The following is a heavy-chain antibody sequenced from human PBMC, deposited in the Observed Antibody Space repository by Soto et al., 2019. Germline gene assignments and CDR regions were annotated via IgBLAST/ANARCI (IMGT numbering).Heavy chain of an antibody. Sequence: EVQLLESGGGLVQPGGSLRLSCAASGFTFSRYAMNWVRQAPGKGLEWVSVISGSGGSTYYADSVKGRFTISRDNSKNTLYLQMNSLRAEDTAVYYWARRSSGWYFDYWGQGTLVTVSS. V-gene: IGHV3-23*01. CDR3: ARRSSGWYFDY. CDR1: GFTFSRYA. CDR2: ISGSGGST. J-gene: IGHJ4*02. D-gene: IGHD6-19*01.